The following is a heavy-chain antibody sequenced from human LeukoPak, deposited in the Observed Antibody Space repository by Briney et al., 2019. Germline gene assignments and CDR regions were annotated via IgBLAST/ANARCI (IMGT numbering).Heavy chain of an antibody. CDR1: GGSFSGYY. Sequence: PSETLSLTCAVYGGSFSGYYWSWIRQPPGKGLEWIGEINHSGSTNYNPSLKSRVTISVDTSKNQFSLKLSSVTAADTAVYYCAREMTAAGTSWFDPWGQGTLVTVSS. V-gene: IGHV4-34*01. CDR2: INHSGST. CDR3: AREMTAAGTSWFDP. J-gene: IGHJ5*02. D-gene: IGHD6-13*01.